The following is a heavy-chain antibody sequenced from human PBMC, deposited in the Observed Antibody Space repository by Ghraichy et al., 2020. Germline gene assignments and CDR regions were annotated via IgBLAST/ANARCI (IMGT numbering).Heavy chain of an antibody. CDR3: ACITTVVTPDPGYYYGMYV. D-gene: IGHD4-23*01. J-gene: IGHJ6*02. Sequence: SVKVSCKASGGTFSSYAISWVRQAPGQGLEWIGGIITIFGTANYAQKFQGRVTITADKSTSPAYMERSSLRSEDTAVYYCACITTVVTPDPGYYYGMYVWGQGSTVTVSS. CDR1: GGTFSSYA. CDR2: IITIFGTA. V-gene: IGHV1-69*06.